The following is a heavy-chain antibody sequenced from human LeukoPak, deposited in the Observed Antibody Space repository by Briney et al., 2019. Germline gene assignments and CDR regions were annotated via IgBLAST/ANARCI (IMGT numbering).Heavy chain of an antibody. CDR1: GGTFSSYA. Sequence: ASVKVSCKASGGTFSSYAMNWVRQAPGQGLEWMGWINPNTGNPTYAQGFTGRFVFSLDTSVSTAYLQISSLKAEDTAVYYCARGYSGYDYYFDYWGQGTLVTVSS. CDR3: ARGYSGYDYYFDY. CDR2: INPNTGNP. V-gene: IGHV7-4-1*02. J-gene: IGHJ4*02. D-gene: IGHD5-12*01.